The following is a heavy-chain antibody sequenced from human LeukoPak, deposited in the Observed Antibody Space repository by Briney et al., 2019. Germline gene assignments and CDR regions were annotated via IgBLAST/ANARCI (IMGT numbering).Heavy chain of an antibody. V-gene: IGHV4-39*01. Sequence: SETLSLTCTISGGSISSISYYWGWIRQPPGKGLEWIGSIYYSGSTYYNPSLKSRVTISVDTSKNQFSLKLSSVTAADTAVYYCARRGSGWLLYGNFDYWGQGTLVTVSS. CDR2: IYYSGST. CDR3: ARRGSGWLLYGNFDY. D-gene: IGHD2-2*02. J-gene: IGHJ4*02. CDR1: GGSISSISYY.